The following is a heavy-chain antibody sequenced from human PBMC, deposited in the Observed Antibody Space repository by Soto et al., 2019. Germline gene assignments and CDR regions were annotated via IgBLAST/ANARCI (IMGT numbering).Heavy chain of an antibody. CDR3: AREGYSYVGWFDP. V-gene: IGHV3-74*01. Sequence: GGSERLACASYGLPLSSYWMHWVRQAPGKGLVWVSRINSDGSSTSYADSVKGRFTISRDNAKNTLYLQMNSLRAEDTAVYYCAREGYSYVGWFDPWGQGTLVTV. CDR1: GLPLSSYW. CDR2: INSDGSST. J-gene: IGHJ5*02. D-gene: IGHD5-18*01.